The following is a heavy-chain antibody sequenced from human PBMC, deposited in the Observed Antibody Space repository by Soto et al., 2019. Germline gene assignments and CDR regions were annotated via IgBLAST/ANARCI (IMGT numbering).Heavy chain of an antibody. Sequence: RASVKVSCKASGYTFTGYYMHWVRQAPGQGLEWMGWINPNSGGTNYAQKFQGWVTMTRDTSISTAYMELSRLRSDDTAVYYCARAARASWVFPDYYYYYGMDVWGQGTTVTVSS. J-gene: IGHJ6*02. CDR1: GYTFTGYY. CDR2: INPNSGGT. CDR3: ARAARASWVFPDYYYYYGMDV. D-gene: IGHD2-2*01. V-gene: IGHV1-2*04.